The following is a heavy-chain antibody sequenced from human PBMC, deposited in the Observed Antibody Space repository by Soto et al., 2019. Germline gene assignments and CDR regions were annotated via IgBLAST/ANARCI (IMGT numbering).Heavy chain of an antibody. CDR1: GFTFSSYS. V-gene: IGHV3-48*02. CDR3: ARDVFPGIAVAGTWFDP. CDR2: ISSNIITI. D-gene: IGHD6-19*01. J-gene: IGHJ5*02. Sequence: HPGGSLRLSCAASGFTFSSYSMNWVRQAPGKGLEWVSYISSNIITIYYADSVKGRFTISRDNAENSLYLQMNSLRDEDTAVYYCARDVFPGIAVAGTWFDPWGQGTLVTVSS.